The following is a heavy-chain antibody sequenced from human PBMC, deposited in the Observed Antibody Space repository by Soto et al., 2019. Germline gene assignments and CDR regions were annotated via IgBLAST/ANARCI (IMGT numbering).Heavy chain of an antibody. CDR2: IADSRGRT. D-gene: IGHD2-15*01. V-gene: IGHV3-23*01. CDR1: GFTFRSYA. J-gene: IGHJ4*02. Sequence: EVQLLESGGGLVQPGGSLRLSCAASGFTFRSYAMSWVRQAPGKGLEWVSVIADSRGRTYYADSVKGRFTISRDNSKNTLYLQMHNLSAEDTATYYCAKGIDWGQGTRVTVSS. CDR3: AKGID.